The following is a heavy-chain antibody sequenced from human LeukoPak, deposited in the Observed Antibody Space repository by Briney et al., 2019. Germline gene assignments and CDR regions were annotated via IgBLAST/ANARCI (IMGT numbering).Heavy chain of an antibody. J-gene: IGHJ5*02. CDR2: IKSKTDGGTE. V-gene: IGHV3-15*01. Sequence: GGSLRLSCAASGFTFPNTCMSWVRQAPGKGLEWVGRIKSKTDGGTEDYAAPGKGRFTISRDDSKNTMYLQMNSLKTEDTAVYYCITWRWFDPWGQGTLVTVSS. CDR3: ITWRWFDP. CDR1: GFTFPNTC.